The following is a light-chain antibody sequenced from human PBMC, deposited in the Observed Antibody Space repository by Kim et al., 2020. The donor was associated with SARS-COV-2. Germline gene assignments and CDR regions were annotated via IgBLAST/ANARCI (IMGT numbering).Light chain of an antibody. CDR1: QTIDSW. CDR2: KAS. J-gene: IGKJ5*01. V-gene: IGKV1-5*03. CDR3: QRYNSYPIT. Sequence: DIQMTQSPSTLSASVGDRVTITCRASQTIDSWLAWYQQKPGKAPKLLIYKASSLESGVPSRFSGSGSGTEFTLTISSLQPDDFATYYCQRYNSYPITFGHGTRLEIK.